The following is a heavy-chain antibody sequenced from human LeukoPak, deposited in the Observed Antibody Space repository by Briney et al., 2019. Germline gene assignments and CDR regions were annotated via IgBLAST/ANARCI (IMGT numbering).Heavy chain of an antibody. V-gene: IGHV4-39*01. D-gene: IGHD6-13*01. CDR2: IYYSGST. CDR3: ARHLPSPLIAAAGGWFDP. Sequence: SETLSLTCTVSGGSISSSGYYWGWIRQPPGKGLEWMGSIYYSGSTYYNPSLKSRVTISVDTSKNQFSLKLSSVAAADTAVYYCARHLPSPLIAAAGGWFDPWGQGTLVTVSS. CDR1: GGSISSSGYY. J-gene: IGHJ5*02.